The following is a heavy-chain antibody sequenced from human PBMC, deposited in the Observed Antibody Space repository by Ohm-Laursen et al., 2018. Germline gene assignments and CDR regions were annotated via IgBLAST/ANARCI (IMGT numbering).Heavy chain of an antibody. V-gene: IGHV1-8*01. CDR3: ARGRLSGTRRALDI. CDR2: MNPKSGDT. CDR1: GYTFINYD. Sequence: SVKVSCKTSGYTFINYDIHWVRQASGQGLEWMGWMNPKSGDTGYAHKFQGRVTMARNTSISTANMEMSSLRSEDTAVYYCARGRLSGTRRALDIWGQGTMVTVSS. D-gene: IGHD1-7*01. J-gene: IGHJ3*02.